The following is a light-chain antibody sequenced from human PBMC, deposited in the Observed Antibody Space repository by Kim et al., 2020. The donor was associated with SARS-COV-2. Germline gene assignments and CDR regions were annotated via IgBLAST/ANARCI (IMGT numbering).Light chain of an antibody. CDR1: KLGDKY. CDR2: EDT. V-gene: IGLV3-1*01. Sequence: VTQGQTAIIPCSGDKLGDKYACWYQQKPGQSPVLVISEDTKRPSGIPERFSGSNSGNTATLTISGTQAMDEADYYCQAWDSSTVVFGGGTQLTVL. J-gene: IGLJ3*02. CDR3: QAWDSSTVV.